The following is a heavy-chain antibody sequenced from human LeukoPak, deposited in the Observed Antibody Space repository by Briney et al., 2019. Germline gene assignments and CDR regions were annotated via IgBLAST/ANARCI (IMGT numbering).Heavy chain of an antibody. J-gene: IGHJ4*02. Sequence: GGSLRLSCVVSGLTFTNYWMSWVRQAPGKGLEWVANIKQDGSEKHYVDSVKGRFTISRDNAKNSLFLQMNSLRAEDTAVYYCARGEYYYDGGYWGQGTLVTVSS. CDR3: ARGEYYYDGGY. V-gene: IGHV3-7*04. CDR2: IKQDGSEK. CDR1: GLTFTNYW. D-gene: IGHD3-22*01.